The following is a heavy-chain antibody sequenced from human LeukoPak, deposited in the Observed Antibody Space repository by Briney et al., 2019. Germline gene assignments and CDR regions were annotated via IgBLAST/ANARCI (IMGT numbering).Heavy chain of an antibody. Sequence: TGGSLRLSCAASGFTFSSYSMNWVRQAPGKGLEWVSSISSSSSYIYYADSVKGRFTISRDNAKNSLYLQMNSLRAEDTAVYYCARGQYRTWLRMYYFDYWGQGTLVTVSS. CDR2: ISSSSSYI. V-gene: IGHV3-21*04. D-gene: IGHD5-12*01. J-gene: IGHJ4*02. CDR3: ARGQYRTWLRMYYFDY. CDR1: GFTFSSYS.